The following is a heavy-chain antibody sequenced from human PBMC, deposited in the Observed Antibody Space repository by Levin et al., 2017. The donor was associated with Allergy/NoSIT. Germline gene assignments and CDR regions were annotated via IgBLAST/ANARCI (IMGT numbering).Heavy chain of an antibody. J-gene: IGHJ6*02. CDR2: ISWNSGSI. CDR1: GFTFDDYA. CDR3: AKGVAAHSLYYYYGMDV. Sequence: PGGSLRLSCAASGFTFDDYAMHWVRQAPGKGLEWVSGISWNSGSIGYADSVKGRFTISRDNAKNSLYLQMNSLRAEDTALYYCAKGVAAHSLYYYYGMDVWGQGTTVTVSS. D-gene: IGHD6-13*01. V-gene: IGHV3-9*01.